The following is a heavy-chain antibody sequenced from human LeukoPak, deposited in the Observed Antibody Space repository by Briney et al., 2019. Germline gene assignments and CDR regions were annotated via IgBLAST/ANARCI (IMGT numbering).Heavy chain of an antibody. CDR3: ARQDPYGSGISPLDY. CDR2: IIPIFGTA. J-gene: IGHJ4*02. V-gene: IGHV1-69*05. D-gene: IGHD3-10*01. Sequence: SVKVSCKASVGTFSSYAISWVRQAPGQGLEWMGKIIPIFGTANYAQKLQGTVTITTDESTSTAYMELSSLRSEDTAVYYCARQDPYGSGISPLDYWGQGTLVTVSS. CDR1: VGTFSSYA.